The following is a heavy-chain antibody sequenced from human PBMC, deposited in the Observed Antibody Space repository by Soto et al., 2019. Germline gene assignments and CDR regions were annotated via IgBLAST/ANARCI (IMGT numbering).Heavy chain of an antibody. CDR1: GGSISSGGYS. D-gene: IGHD6-19*01. CDR2: IYHSGST. V-gene: IGHV4-30-2*01. CDR3: ARGGEIAVAATAH. Sequence: QLQLQESGSGLVKPSQTLSLTCAVSGGSISSGGYSWSWIRQPPGKGLEWIGYIYHSGSTYYNPSRKSRVTISVDRSNNQFSLKLSSVTAADTAVYYCARGGEIAVAATAHWGQGTLVTVSS. J-gene: IGHJ4*02.